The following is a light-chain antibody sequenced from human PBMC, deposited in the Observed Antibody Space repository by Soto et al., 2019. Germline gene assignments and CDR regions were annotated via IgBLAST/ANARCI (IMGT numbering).Light chain of an antibody. CDR1: QSVSSSH. Sequence: EIVLTQSPGTLSLSPGERATLSCRASQSVSSSHLAWYQPKPGQAPRLLIFGASSRATGIPDRFGGSGSGTDFTLTISALETEDFAVYFCQQYGSSPRTFGQGTKVEIK. CDR3: QQYGSSPRT. CDR2: GAS. V-gene: IGKV3-20*01. J-gene: IGKJ1*01.